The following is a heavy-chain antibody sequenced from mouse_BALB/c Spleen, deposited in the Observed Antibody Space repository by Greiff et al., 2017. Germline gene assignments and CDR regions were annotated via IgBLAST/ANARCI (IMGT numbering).Heavy chain of an antibody. CDR2: IYPGDGDT. J-gene: IGHJ3*01. Sequence: VQLQQSGAELARPGASVKLSCKASGYTFTSYWMQWVKQRPGQGLEWIGAIYPGDGDTRYTQKFKGKATLTADKSSSTAYMQLSSLASEDSAVYYCARSGGQLGLPFAYWGQGTLVTVSA. V-gene: IGHV1-87*01. CDR1: GYTFTSYW. D-gene: IGHD3-2*01. CDR3: ARSGGQLGLPFAY.